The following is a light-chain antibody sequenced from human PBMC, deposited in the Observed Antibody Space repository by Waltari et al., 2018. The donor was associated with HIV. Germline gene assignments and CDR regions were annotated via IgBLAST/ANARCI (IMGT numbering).Light chain of an antibody. J-gene: IGLJ3*02. CDR2: EVN. CDR1: RSDVGNYAY. Sequence: QSALTQPPSASGSPEQSVTISCTGTRSDVGNYAYVSWYQQHPGKAPKLLIYEVNKRPSGVPARFSGSKPGDTASLTVAGLQAEDEADYYGTSYGGRNNRVLFGGGTRLTVL. CDR3: TSYGGRNNRVL. V-gene: IGLV2-8*01.